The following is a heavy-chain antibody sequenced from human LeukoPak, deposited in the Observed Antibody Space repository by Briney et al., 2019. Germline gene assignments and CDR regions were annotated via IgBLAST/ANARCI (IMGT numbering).Heavy chain of an antibody. J-gene: IGHJ3*02. CDR1: GFTFSSYE. V-gene: IGHV3-48*03. Sequence: GGSLRLSCAASGFTFSSYEMHWVRQAPGKGLEWVSYISSSDSTIYYADSVKGRFTISRDNSKNTLYLQMNSLRAEDTAVYYCARGGSYLSAFDIWGQGTMVTVSS. D-gene: IGHD1-26*01. CDR2: ISSSDSTI. CDR3: ARGGSYLSAFDI.